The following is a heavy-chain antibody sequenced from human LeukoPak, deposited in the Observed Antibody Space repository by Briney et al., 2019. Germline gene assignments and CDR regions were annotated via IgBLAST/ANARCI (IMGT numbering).Heavy chain of an antibody. Sequence: ASVKVSCKASGYTFTSYYMHWVRQAPGQGLEWMGIINPSGGSTSYAQKFQGRVTMTRDTSTSTVYMEPSSLRSEDTAVYYCARGHDYGDSRGDYFDYWGQGTLVTVSS. CDR3: ARGHDYGDSRGDYFDY. V-gene: IGHV1-46*01. J-gene: IGHJ4*02. CDR1: GYTFTSYY. D-gene: IGHD4-17*01. CDR2: INPSGGST.